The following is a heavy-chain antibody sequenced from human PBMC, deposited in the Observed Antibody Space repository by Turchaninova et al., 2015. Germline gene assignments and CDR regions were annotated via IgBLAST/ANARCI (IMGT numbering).Heavy chain of an antibody. CDR3: ASRWDY. Sequence: EVQLVESGGGLVQPGGSLRLSCAASGFPLRDYEMNWGRQAPGKGLEWISYISSGSSTITYADSVKGRFTISRDNAKNSLYLQMNSLKAEDTAVYYCASRWDYWGQGTLVTVSS. CDR2: ISSGSSTI. CDR1: GFPLRDYE. D-gene: IGHD2-15*01. J-gene: IGHJ4*02. V-gene: IGHV3-48*03.